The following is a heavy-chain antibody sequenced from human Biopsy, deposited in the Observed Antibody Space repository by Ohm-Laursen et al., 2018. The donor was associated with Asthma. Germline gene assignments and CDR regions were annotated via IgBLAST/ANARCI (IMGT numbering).Heavy chain of an antibody. Sequence: ASVKVSCKASGDSFSNYAISWVRQAPGQGLEWMGRIDPNSGGTNYAQKFLGRVTMTRDTSISTAYMELSRLRSDDTAVYYCARGRHYDFWSGYYIEYFDYWGQGTLVTVSS. J-gene: IGHJ4*02. CDR2: IDPNSGGT. D-gene: IGHD3-3*01. CDR1: GDSFSNYA. CDR3: ARGRHYDFWSGYYIEYFDY. V-gene: IGHV1-2*06.